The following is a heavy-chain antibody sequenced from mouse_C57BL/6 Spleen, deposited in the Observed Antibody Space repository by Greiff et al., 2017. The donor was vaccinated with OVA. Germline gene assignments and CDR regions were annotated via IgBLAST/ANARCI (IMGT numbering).Heavy chain of an antibody. CDR3: AREIITTVVADWYFDV. Sequence: VQLQQSGPELVKPGASVKIPCKASGYTFTDYNMDWVKQSHGKSLEWIGDINPNNGGTIYNQKFKGKATLTVDKSSSTAYMELRSLTSEDTAVYYCAREIITTVVADWYFDVWGTGTTVTVSS. V-gene: IGHV1-18*01. CDR1: GYTFTDYN. CDR2: INPNNGGT. J-gene: IGHJ1*03. D-gene: IGHD1-1*01.